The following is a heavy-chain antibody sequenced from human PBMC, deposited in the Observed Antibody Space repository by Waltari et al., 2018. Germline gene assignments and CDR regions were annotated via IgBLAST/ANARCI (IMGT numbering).Heavy chain of an antibody. D-gene: IGHD3-10*01. CDR3: ARGGDGSGSEDFDY. V-gene: IGHV4-59*01. CDR2: ITYSGST. Sequence: QVQLHESGPGLVKPSETLSLTCAVSGVSISIYSWSWLRQPPGKGLEWIGYITYSGSTNYNPSLRSRVTISVDTSKNQFSLELNSVTSADTAVYYCARGGDGSGSEDFDYWGQGTLVTVSS. CDR1: GVSISIYS. J-gene: IGHJ4*02.